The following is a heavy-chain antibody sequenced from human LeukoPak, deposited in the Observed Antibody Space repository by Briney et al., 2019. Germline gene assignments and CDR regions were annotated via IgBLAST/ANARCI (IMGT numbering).Heavy chain of an antibody. V-gene: IGHV3-7*01. CDR3: ARLGLEVGGPNWFDP. CDR2: IKRDGSQK. D-gene: IGHD1-1*01. CDR1: GFSFSSNW. Sequence: AGGSLRLSCAAPGFSFSSNWMGWVRQAPGKGLEWVARIKRDGSQKYYLDSVKGRFTISRDNAKNSLYLQMNSLRVEDTAVYYCARLGLEVGGPNWFDPWGQGTLVTVSS. J-gene: IGHJ5*02.